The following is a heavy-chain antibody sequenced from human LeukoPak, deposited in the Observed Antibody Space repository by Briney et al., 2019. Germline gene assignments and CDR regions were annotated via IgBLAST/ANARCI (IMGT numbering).Heavy chain of an antibody. V-gene: IGHV3-30*02. J-gene: IGHJ4*02. CDR1: GFTFSSYG. CDR3: VKDAKGYSGYDAFSYYFDY. Sequence: AGGSLRLSCAASGFTFSSYGMHWVRQAPGRGLEWVAFIRYDGSNKYYADSVKGRFTISRDNSKNTLYLQMNSLRAEDTAVYYCVKDAKGYSGYDAFSYYFDYWGQGTLFTVSS. D-gene: IGHD5-12*01. CDR2: IRYDGSNK.